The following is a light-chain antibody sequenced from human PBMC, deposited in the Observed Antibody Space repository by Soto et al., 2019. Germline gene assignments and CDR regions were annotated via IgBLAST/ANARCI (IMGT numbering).Light chain of an antibody. CDR1: QSINNK. J-gene: IGKJ5*01. CDR3: QQYNNWLPIT. Sequence: EIVITQSPSTLSVSPGERVTLSCRASQSINNKVAWYQQKPGQAPRLLIYGASTRATGISARFSGSGSGTEFTLTISSLQSEDFAVYYCQQYNNWLPITFGQGTRLEIK. V-gene: IGKV3-15*01. CDR2: GAS.